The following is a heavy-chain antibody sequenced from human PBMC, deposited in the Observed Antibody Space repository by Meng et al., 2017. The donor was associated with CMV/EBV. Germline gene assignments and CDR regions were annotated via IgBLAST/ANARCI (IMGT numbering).Heavy chain of an antibody. CDR3: ARDQKSIAAIDY. D-gene: IGHD6-6*01. J-gene: IGHJ4*02. CDR1: GFTFSSYA. V-gene: IGHV3-30-3*01. CDR2: ISYDGSNK. Sequence: GGSLRLSCAASGFTFSSYAMHWVRQAPGKGLEWVAVISYDGSNKYYADSVKGRFTISRDNSKNTLYLQMNNLRAEDTAVYYCARDQKSIAAIDYWGQGTLVTVSS.